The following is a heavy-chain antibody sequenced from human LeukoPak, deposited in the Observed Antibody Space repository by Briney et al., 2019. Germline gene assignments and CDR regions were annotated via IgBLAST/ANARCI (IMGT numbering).Heavy chain of an antibody. J-gene: IGHJ4*02. V-gene: IGHV3-15*01. CDR1: GFTFSNAW. Sequence: PGGSLRLSCAASGFTFSNAWMSWVRQAPGKGLEWVGRIKSKTDGGTTDYAAPVKGRFTISRDDSKNTPYLQMNSLKTEDTAVYYCTTDWTYYYDSSGYYHFDYWGQGTLVTVSS. D-gene: IGHD3-22*01. CDR2: IKSKTDGGTT. CDR3: TTDWTYYYDSSGYYHFDY.